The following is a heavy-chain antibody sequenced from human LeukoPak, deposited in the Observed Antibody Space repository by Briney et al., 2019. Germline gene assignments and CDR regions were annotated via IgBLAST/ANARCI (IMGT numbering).Heavy chain of an antibody. V-gene: IGHV3-23*01. Sequence: GGSLRLSCAASGFTFSSYAMSWVRQAPGKGLEWISAISGSGGSTYYADSVKGRFTISRDNSKNTLYLQMNSLRAEDTAVYYCAKVGSGSYYSIDYWGQGTLVTVSS. CDR1: GFTFSSYA. J-gene: IGHJ4*02. D-gene: IGHD3-10*01. CDR3: AKVGSGSYYSIDY. CDR2: ISGSGGST.